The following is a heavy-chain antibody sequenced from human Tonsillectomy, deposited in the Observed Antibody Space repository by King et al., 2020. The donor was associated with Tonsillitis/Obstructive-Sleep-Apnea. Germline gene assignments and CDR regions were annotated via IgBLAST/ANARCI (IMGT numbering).Heavy chain of an antibody. D-gene: IGHD7-27*01. CDR3: AKDATSVNGVWDPFDI. CDR2: IGGGYDDT. J-gene: IGHJ3*02. Sequence: VQLVESGGGLVQPGGSLRVSCAASGFTFSNYAMSWVRQAPGKGLEWVSGIGGGYDDTHYADSVKGRFTISRDNSQNTLYLQMEGLGPEDTAVYYCAKDATSVNGVWDPFDIWGQGTVVTVSS. CDR1: GFTFSNYA. V-gene: IGHV3-23*04.